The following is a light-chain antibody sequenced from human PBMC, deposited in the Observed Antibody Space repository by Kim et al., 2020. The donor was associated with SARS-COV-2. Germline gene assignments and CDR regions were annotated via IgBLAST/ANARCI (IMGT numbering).Light chain of an antibody. V-gene: IGKV1-27*01. Sequence: DIQMTQSPSSLSASVGDRVTITCRASQGITNYLAWYQHKPGKVPKLLIYAASTLQSGVPSRFSGSGSETYFTLTITSLQPEDVATYYCQKYNTAPRTFGQGTKVEIK. J-gene: IGKJ1*01. CDR3: QKYNTAPRT. CDR2: AAS. CDR1: QGITNY.